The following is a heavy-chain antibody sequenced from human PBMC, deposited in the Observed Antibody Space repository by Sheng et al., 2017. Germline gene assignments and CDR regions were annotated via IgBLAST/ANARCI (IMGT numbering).Heavy chain of an antibody. V-gene: IGHV3-15*01. D-gene: IGHD2-2*01. CDR1: GFTFSNAW. J-gene: IGHJ4*02. Sequence: EVQLVESGGGLVKPGGSLRLSCAASGFTFSNAWMSWVRQAPGKGLEWVGRIKSKTDGGTTDYAAPVKGRFTISRDDSKNTLYLQMNSLKTEDTAVYYCTTDRIVVVPAAVDYWGQGTLVTVSS. CDR3: TTDRIVVVPAAVDY. CDR2: IKSKTDGGTT.